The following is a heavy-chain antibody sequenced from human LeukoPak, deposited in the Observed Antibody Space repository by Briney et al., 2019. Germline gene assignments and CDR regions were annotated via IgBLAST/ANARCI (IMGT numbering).Heavy chain of an antibody. CDR3: AKDRLRSTSCYFDY. CDR2: ISYDGSNK. CDR1: GFTFSSYW. J-gene: IGHJ4*02. D-gene: IGHD2-2*01. V-gene: IGHV3-30*18. Sequence: GGSLGLSCAASGFTFSSYWMSWVRQAPGKGLEWVAVISYDGSNKYYADSVKGRFTISRDNSKNTLYLQMNSLRAEDTAVYYCAKDRLRSTSCYFDYWGQGTLVTVSS.